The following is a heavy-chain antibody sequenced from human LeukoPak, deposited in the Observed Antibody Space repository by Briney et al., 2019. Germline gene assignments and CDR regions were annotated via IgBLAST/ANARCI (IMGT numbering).Heavy chain of an antibody. CDR2: INTNTGNP. D-gene: IGHD3-22*01. J-gene: IGHJ4*02. CDR1: GYIFSSYA. CDR3: ARPSYYSDGSGDDQDPGDY. Sequence: ASVKGSCKASGYIFSSYAVKWLRQAPGQGLEWRGWINTNTGNPTYAQGLTRRFVFSVNASVSTAYLKISSLKAEDTAGYYGARPSYYSDGSGDDQDPGDYWGQGTLVTVSS. V-gene: IGHV7-4-1*02.